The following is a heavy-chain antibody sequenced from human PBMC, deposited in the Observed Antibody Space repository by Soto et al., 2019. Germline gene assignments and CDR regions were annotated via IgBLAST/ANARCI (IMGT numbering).Heavy chain of an antibody. CDR1: GFTFSSYA. CDR2: ISGSGRIT. CDR3: AKDVHYDIVPGIEYSHH. J-gene: IGHJ1*01. D-gene: IGHD3-9*01. Sequence: GGSLRLSCAASGFTFSSYAMSWVRRAPGKGLEWVSGISGSGRITKYADSVKGRFIISRDNFKNTLFLQMNSLRAEDTAVYCCAKDVHYDIVPGIEYSHHGAQGTLVTVPS. V-gene: IGHV3-23*01.